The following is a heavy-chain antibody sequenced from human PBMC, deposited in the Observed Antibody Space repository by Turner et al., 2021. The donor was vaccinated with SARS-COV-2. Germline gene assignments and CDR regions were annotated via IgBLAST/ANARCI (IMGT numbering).Heavy chain of an antibody. J-gene: IGHJ4*02. CDR3: ARDKGEGSSGWLIPSGSYYFDY. CDR2: IWYDGSNK. Sequence: QVQLVESGGGVVQPGRSLRLSCAASGFTFSSYGRHWVRQAPGKGLEWVAFIWYDGSNKYYADSMKGRFTISRDNSKNTLYLQMNSLRAEDTAVYYCARDKGEGSSGWLIPSGSYYFDYWGQGTLVTVSS. CDR1: GFTFSSYG. V-gene: IGHV3-33*01. D-gene: IGHD6-19*01.